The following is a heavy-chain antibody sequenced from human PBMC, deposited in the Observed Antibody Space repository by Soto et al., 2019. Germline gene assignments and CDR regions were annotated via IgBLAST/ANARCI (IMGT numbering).Heavy chain of an antibody. CDR1: GYSFTSYW. D-gene: IGHD2-15*01. Sequence: GESLKISCKGSGYSFTSYWIAWVRQMPGKGLEWMGIIYPGDSDTRYSPSFQGQVTISADKSISTAYLQWSSLKASDTAMYYCARHFCSGGSCYNGMDVWGQATTVTVPS. J-gene: IGHJ6*02. V-gene: IGHV5-51*01. CDR2: IYPGDSDT. CDR3: ARHFCSGGSCYNGMDV.